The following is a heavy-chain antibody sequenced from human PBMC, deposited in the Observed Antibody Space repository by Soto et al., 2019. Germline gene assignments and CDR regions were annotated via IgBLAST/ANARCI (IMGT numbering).Heavy chain of an antibody. J-gene: IGHJ2*01. V-gene: IGHV3-33*01. CDR2: IWYDGSNK. D-gene: IGHD2-21*02. CDR1: GFTFSTYG. CDR3: ARGWYCGGDCYEWYFDL. Sequence: QVQLVESGGGVVQPGRSLRLSCAASGFTFSTYGMHWVRQAPGKGLEWVAVIWYDGSNKYYADSVKGRFTISRDNSKNTLYLQMNSLSAEDTAVYYCARGWYCGGDCYEWYFDLWGRRTLVTVSS.